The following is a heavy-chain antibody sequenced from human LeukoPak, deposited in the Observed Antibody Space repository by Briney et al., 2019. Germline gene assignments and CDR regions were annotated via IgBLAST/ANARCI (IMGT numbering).Heavy chain of an antibody. CDR3: AKGPYNWNYLTQFDY. J-gene: IGHJ4*02. CDR1: GFTFSSYA. V-gene: IGHV3-23*01. CDR2: ISGSGGST. Sequence: GGSLRLSCAASGFTFSSYAMSWVRQAPGKGLEWVSAISGSGGSTYYADSVKGRFTISRDNSKNTLYLQMNSLRAEDTAVYHCAKGPYNWNYLTQFDYWGQGTLVTVSS. D-gene: IGHD1-7*01.